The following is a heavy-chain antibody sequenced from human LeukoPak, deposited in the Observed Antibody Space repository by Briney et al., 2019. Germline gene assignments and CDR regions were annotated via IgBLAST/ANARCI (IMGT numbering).Heavy chain of an antibody. V-gene: IGHV3-74*01. J-gene: IGHJ3*01. Sequence: PGGSLRLSCAASGFTFSSYSMHWVCQAPGKGLVLVSLINRDGSGTNYADSVKSRLTISRVDATNTLYPQMNSLRAAETAVYYCSRVSNRGALDAFDFWGQGTVVTVSS. CDR1: GFTFSSYS. CDR2: INRDGSGT. D-gene: IGHD3-3*02. CDR3: SRVSNRGALDAFDF.